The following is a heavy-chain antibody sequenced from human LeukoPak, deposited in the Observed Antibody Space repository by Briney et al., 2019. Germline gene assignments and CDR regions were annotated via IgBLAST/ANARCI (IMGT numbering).Heavy chain of an antibody. Sequence: GGSLRLSCAASGVTIRTTYISWVRQAPGKGLEWVSVMYSGGSTYYTDSVKGRFTISRDTSKSILYLQMNNLRAEDTAIYYCARDLLSSGWYVGFDYWGQGTLVTVSS. CDR2: MYSGGST. CDR3: ARDLLSSGWYVGFDY. J-gene: IGHJ4*02. CDR1: GVTIRTTY. V-gene: IGHV3-66*01. D-gene: IGHD6-19*01.